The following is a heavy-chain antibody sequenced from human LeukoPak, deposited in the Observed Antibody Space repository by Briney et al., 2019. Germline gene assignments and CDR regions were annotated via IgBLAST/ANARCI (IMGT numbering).Heavy chain of an antibody. V-gene: IGHV4-59*01. J-gene: IGHJ4*02. CDR1: GGSISSYY. Sequence: SETLSLTCTVSGGSISSYYWSWIRQPPGKGLEWIGYIYYSGSTNYNPSLESRVTISVDTSKNQFSLKLSSVTAADTAVYYCARDLDTAMARWGQGTLVTVSS. D-gene: IGHD5-18*01. CDR2: IYYSGST. CDR3: ARDLDTAMAR.